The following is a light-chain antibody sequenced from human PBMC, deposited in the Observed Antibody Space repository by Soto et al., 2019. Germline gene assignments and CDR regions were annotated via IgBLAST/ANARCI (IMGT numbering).Light chain of an antibody. V-gene: IGKV3-15*01. CDR1: QSVSSN. Sequence: EIVMTQSPGTLSVSPGERATLSCRASQSVSSNLAWYQQKPGQAPRLLTYDASTRATGIPARFSGSGSGTEFTLTISSLQSEDFAVYYCQQYNNWPYTFGQGTKLEIK. J-gene: IGKJ2*01. CDR3: QQYNNWPYT. CDR2: DAS.